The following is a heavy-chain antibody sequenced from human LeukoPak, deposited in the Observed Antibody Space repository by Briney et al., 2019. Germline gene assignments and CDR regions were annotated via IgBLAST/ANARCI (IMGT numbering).Heavy chain of an antibody. CDR3: AKASGSTGYYYFDS. Sequence: AGGSLRLSCAASGFTFSNYAMSWVRQTPGKGLEWVSAISGSGNSAYYADSVKGRFTISRDTSKNTLFLQIGSLRAEDTAVYYCAKASGSTGYYYFDSWGQGTLVTVSS. CDR2: ISGSGNSA. CDR1: GFTFSNYA. J-gene: IGHJ4*02. V-gene: IGHV3-23*01. D-gene: IGHD3-22*01.